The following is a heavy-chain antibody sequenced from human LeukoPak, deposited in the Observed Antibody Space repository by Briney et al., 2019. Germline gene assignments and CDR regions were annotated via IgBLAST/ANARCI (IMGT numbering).Heavy chain of an antibody. CDR1: GGSISSYY. Sequence: SETLSLTCTVSGGSISSYYWSWIRQPAGKGLEWIGRIYTSGSTNYSPSLKSRVTMSVDTSKNQFSLKLSSVTAADTAVYYCARAVGSGSFQTYYYYMDVWGKGTTVTVSS. CDR2: IYTSGST. D-gene: IGHD3-10*01. V-gene: IGHV4-4*07. CDR3: ARAVGSGSFQTYYYYMDV. J-gene: IGHJ6*03.